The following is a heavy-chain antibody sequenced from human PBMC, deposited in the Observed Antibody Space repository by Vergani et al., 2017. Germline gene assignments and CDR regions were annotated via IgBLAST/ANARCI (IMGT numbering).Heavy chain of an antibody. Sequence: QVQLQESGPGLVKPSETLSLTCTVSGGSISSYYWSWIRQPAGKGLEWIGRIYTSGSTNYNPSLKSRVTISVDTSKNQFSLKLSSVTAADTAVYYCARGNYDFWSGYYFAFDIWGQGTMVTVSS. CDR2: IYTSGST. CDR1: GGSISSYY. V-gene: IGHV4-4*07. J-gene: IGHJ3*02. D-gene: IGHD3-3*01. CDR3: ARGNYDFWSGYYFAFDI.